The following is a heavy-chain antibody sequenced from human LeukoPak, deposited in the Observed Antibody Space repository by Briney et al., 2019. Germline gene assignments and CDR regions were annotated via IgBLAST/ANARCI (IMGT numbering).Heavy chain of an antibody. D-gene: IGHD3-10*01. J-gene: IGHJ4*02. CDR3: ARDHMVRQPL. Sequence: WVRQSSGKGLEWIGYIYYSGSTYYNPSLKSRVTISVDASKNQFSLKLSSVTAADTAVYYCARDHMVRQPLWGQGTLVTVSS. V-gene: IGHV4-31*02. CDR2: IYYSGST.